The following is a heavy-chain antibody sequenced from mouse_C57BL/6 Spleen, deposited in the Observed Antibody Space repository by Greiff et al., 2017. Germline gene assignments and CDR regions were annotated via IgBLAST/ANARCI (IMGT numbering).Heavy chain of an antibody. CDR1: GYAFSSSW. J-gene: IGHJ2*01. V-gene: IGHV1-82*01. CDR2: IYPGDGDT. Sequence: QVQLQQSGPELVKPGASVKISCKASGYAFSSSWMNWVKQRPGKGLEWIGRIYPGDGDTNYNGKFKGKATLTADKSSSTAYMQLSSLTSEDSAVSYCAISDDYDRNYWGQGTTLTVSS. D-gene: IGHD2-4*01. CDR3: AISDDYDRNY.